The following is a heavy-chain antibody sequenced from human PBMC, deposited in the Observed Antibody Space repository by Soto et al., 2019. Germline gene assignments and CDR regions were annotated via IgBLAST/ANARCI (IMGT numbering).Heavy chain of an antibody. CDR3: ARRFTMARGVKISTYYYYGMDV. CDR1: GYTFTSYD. CDR2: MNPNSGNT. D-gene: IGHD3-10*01. J-gene: IGHJ6*02. Sequence: ASVKVSCKASGYTFTSYDINWVRQATGQGLEWMGWMNPNSGNTGYAQKFQGRVTMTRNTSISTAYMELSSLRSEDTAVYYCARRFTMARGVKISTYYYYGMDVWGQGTTVTVSS. V-gene: IGHV1-8*01.